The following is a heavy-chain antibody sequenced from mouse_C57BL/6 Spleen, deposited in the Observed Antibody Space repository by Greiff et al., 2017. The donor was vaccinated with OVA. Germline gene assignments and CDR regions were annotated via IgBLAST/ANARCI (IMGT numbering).Heavy chain of an antibody. CDR1: GYTFTSYW. J-gene: IGHJ4*01. Sequence: QVQLKQPGAELVKPGASVKLSCKASGYTFTSYWMHWVKQRPGQGLEWIGMIHPNSGSTNYNEKFKSKATLTVDKSSSTAYMQLSSLTSEDSAVYYCAREDYGYYYAMDYWGQGTSVTVSS. V-gene: IGHV1-64*01. CDR2: IHPNSGST. D-gene: IGHD1-2*01. CDR3: AREDYGYYYAMDY.